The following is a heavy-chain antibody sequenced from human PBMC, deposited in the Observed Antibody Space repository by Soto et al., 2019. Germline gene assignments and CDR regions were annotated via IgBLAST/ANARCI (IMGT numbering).Heavy chain of an antibody. D-gene: IGHD5-12*01. J-gene: IGHJ6*02. CDR2: INPNSGGT. CDR3: ARGGMVATPRYYYYGMDV. CDR1: GYTFTGYY. Sequence: GASVKVSCKASGYTFTGYYMHWVRQAPGQGLEWMGWINPNSGGTNYAQKFQGWVTMTRDTSISTAYMELSRLRSDDTAVYYCARGGMVATPRYYYYGMDVWGQGTTVTVSS. V-gene: IGHV1-2*04.